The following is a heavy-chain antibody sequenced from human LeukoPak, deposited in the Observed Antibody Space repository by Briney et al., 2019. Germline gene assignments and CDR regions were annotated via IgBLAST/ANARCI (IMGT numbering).Heavy chain of an antibody. J-gene: IGHJ4*02. D-gene: IGHD2-15*01. V-gene: IGHV1-18*01. CDR1: GYSFPSYG. CDR2: ISAYNGNT. Sequence: ASVKVSCKASGYSFPSYGLSWVRQAPGQGLEWMGWISAYNGNTNYAQKLQGRVTMTTDTSTSTAYMELRSLRSDDAAVYYCARVQDYSFDYWGQGTLVTVSS. CDR3: ARVQDYSFDY.